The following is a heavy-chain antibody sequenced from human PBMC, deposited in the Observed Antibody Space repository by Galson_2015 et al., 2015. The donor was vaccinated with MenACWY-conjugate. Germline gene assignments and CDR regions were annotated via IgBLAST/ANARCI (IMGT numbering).Heavy chain of an antibody. CDR1: GFTFNTYP. CDR3: AREDVAWAFGLDY. Sequence: SLILSCAASGFTFNTYPMNWVRQAPGEGLEWVSSITSGSDYIYYADSVKGRFTVFRDNAENSLYLQMNSLRPEDTAVYYCAREDVAWAFGLDYWGQGTLVTVSS. V-gene: IGHV3-21*01. CDR2: ITSGSDYI. J-gene: IGHJ4*02. D-gene: IGHD2/OR15-2a*01.